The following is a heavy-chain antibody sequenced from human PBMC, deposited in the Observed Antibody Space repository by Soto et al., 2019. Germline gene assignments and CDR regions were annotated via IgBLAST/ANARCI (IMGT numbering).Heavy chain of an antibody. V-gene: IGHV1-18*01. CDR2: ISVYNGNT. CDR3: ARDSLSGTDAFAI. Sequence: QVQLVQSGAEVKKPGASVKVSCKASGYTFFNYGVTWVRQAPGQGLVWMGWISVYNGNTNYAQKLQGLVTLTTDISTSTAYMELRSLTSHETAVYYCARDSLSGTDAFAIWGQGTMVTVSS. CDR1: GYTFFNYG. D-gene: IGHD1-26*01. J-gene: IGHJ3*02.